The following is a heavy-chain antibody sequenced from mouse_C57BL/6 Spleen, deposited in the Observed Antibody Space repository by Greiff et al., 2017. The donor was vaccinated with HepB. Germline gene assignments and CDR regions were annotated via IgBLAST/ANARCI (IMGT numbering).Heavy chain of an antibody. J-gene: IGHJ2*01. CDR2: ISDGGSYT. CDR1: GFTFSSYA. V-gene: IGHV5-4*01. D-gene: IGHD2-1*01. Sequence: EVKLVESGGGLVKPGGSLKLSCAASGFTFSSYAMSWVRQTPEKRLEWVATISDGGSYTYYPDNVKGRFTISRDNAKNNLYLQMSHLKSEDTAMYYCARDCGNPFDYWGQGTTLTVSS. CDR3: ARDCGNPFDY.